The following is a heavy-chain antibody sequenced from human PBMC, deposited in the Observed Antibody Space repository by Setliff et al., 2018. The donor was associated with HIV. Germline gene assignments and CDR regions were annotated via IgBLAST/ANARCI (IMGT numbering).Heavy chain of an antibody. CDR3: ARGKIPSWRLTMFDF. CDR1: GYAFSTYD. D-gene: IGHD1-1*01. V-gene: IGHV1-8*02. CDR2: MNPNSGNT. Sequence: ASVKVSCKASGYAFSTYDINWVRQATGRGLEWVGWMNPNSGNTGYAQQFQGRITMTRNSSISTAYMDLSSLRSEDTAIYFCARGKIPSWRLTMFDFWGQGTPVTVSS. J-gene: IGHJ4*02.